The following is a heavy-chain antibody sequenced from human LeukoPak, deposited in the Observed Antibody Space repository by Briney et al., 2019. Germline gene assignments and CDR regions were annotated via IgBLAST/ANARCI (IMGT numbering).Heavy chain of an antibody. CDR3: ARDQGLTAPPPYGLDV. CDR2: IIPALNIT. D-gene: IGHD5-18*01. V-gene: IGHV1-69*04. Sequence: SVKVSCKTSGGTFSSSAITWVRQAPGQGLEWMGRIIPALNITTYAQKFQGSVTITADTSTSTVYMELSSLRSEETAVYYCARDQGLTAPPPYGLDVWGQGTTVIVSS. J-gene: IGHJ6*02. CDR1: GGTFSSSA.